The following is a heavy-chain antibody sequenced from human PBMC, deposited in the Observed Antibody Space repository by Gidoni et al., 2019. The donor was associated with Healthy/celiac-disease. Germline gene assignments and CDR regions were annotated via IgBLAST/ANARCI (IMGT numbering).Heavy chain of an antibody. V-gene: IGHV4-59*01. CDR1: GGSISSYY. CDR3: ARRTLTMVRGRRLNWFDP. J-gene: IGHJ5*02. D-gene: IGHD3-10*01. Sequence: QVQLQESGPGLVKPSETLSLTCTVSGGSISSYYWSWIRQPPGKGLEWIGYIYYSGSTNYNPSLKSRVTISVDTSKNQFSLKLSSVTAADTAVYYCARRTLTMVRGRRLNWFDPWGQGTLVTVSS. CDR2: IYYSGST.